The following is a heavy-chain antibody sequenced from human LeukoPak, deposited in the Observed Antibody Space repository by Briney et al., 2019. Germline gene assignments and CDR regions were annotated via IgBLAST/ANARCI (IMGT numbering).Heavy chain of an antibody. CDR3: ALLAVASDFDY. J-gene: IGHJ4*02. Sequence: GGSLRLSCAVSGFPFSIYEMNWVRQAPGKGLEWVSNIGSSGAAIYYADSVRGQFTISRDNAKNSLYLQMNSLRAEDTAVYYCALLAVASDFDYWGQGALVTVSS. CDR2: IGSSGAAI. V-gene: IGHV3-48*03. CDR1: GFPFSIYE. D-gene: IGHD6-19*01.